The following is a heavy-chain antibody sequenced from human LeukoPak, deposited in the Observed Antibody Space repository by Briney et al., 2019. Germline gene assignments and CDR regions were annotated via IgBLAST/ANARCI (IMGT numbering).Heavy chain of an antibody. D-gene: IGHD3-3*01. J-gene: IGHJ6*02. CDR1: GFTFSSYA. V-gene: IGHV3-23*01. CDR3: AKAVYDFWSGYPGGGMDV. Sequence: GGSLRLSCAASGFTFSSYAMSWVRQAPGKGLEWVSAISGSGGSTYYADSVKGWFTISRDNSKNTLYLQMNSLRAEDTAVYYCAKAVYDFWSGYPGGGMDVWGQGTTVTVSS. CDR2: ISGSGGST.